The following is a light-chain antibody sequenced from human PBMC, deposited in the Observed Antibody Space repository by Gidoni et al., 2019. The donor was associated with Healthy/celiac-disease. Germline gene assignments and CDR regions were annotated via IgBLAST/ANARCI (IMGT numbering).Light chain of an antibody. J-gene: IGKJ2*01. V-gene: IGKV3-20*01. CDR2: GAS. Sequence: EIVLTQCPGTLSLSPGERATLSCRASQSVSSSYLAWYQQKPGQASRLLIYGASSRATGIPDRFSGSGSGTDFTLTISRLEPEDFAVYYCQQYGSSPLYTFGQGTKLEIK. CDR1: QSVSSSY. CDR3: QQYGSSPLYT.